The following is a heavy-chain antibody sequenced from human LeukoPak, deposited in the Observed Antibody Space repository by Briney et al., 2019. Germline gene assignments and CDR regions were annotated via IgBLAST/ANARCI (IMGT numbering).Heavy chain of an antibody. CDR3: ARGVTGTADYFDY. V-gene: IGHV4-30-2*01. J-gene: IGHJ4*02. CDR2: IYHSGST. CDR1: GGSISSGGYS. D-gene: IGHD1-7*01. Sequence: SETLSLTCAVSGGSISSGGYSWSWIRQPPGQGLEWIGYIYHSGSTYYNPSLKSRVTISVDRSKNQFSLKLSSVTAADTAVYYCARGVTGTADYFDYWGQGTLVTVSS.